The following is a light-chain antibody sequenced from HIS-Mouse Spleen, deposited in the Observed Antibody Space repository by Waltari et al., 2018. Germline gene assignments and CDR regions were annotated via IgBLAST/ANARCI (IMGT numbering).Light chain of an antibody. CDR2: RTK. CDR3: AACDDSLSGRV. J-gene: IGLJ3*02. V-gene: IGLV1-47*01. CDR1: SSNIGSNY. Sequence: QSVLTQPPSASGTPGQRVTISCSGSSSNIGSNYVSWYQQLPGTAPKLLIYRTKQRPAGVPDRFSVSKSGTSASLAISGLRSEDEADYYCAACDDSLSGRVFGGGTKLTVL.